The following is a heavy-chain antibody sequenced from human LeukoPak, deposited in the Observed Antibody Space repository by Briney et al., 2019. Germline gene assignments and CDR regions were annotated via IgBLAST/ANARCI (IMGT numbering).Heavy chain of an antibody. CDR2: IKSDGSST. D-gene: IGHD3-10*01. Sequence: GGSLRLSCAASGFTFSSYWMHWVRQVPGKGLVWVSRIKSDGSSTSYADSVKGRFTMSGDNAKNTLYLQMNSLRAEDTAVYYCVRESRTDYYGDFWGQGTLVTVSS. CDR3: VRESRTDYYGDF. CDR1: GFTFSSYW. V-gene: IGHV3-74*01. J-gene: IGHJ4*02.